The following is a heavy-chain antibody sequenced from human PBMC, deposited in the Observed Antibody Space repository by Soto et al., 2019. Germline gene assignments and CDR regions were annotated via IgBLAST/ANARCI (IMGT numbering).Heavy chain of an antibody. J-gene: IGHJ2*01. V-gene: IGHV3-7*01. CDR1: GFTFTNYW. CDR2: IKQDGSEK. Sequence: LRLSCAASGFTFTNYWMSWVRQAPGKGLEWVANIKQDGSEKNYKDSVKGRLTISRDNAKNSLSLQMNSLRAEDTAVYYCARRATTSAGYFDLWGRGTLVTVSS. CDR3: ARRATTSAGYFDL. D-gene: IGHD1-26*01.